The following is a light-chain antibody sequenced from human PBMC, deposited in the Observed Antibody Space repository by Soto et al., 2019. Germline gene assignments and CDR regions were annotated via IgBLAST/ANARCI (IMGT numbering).Light chain of an antibody. V-gene: IGKV1-39*01. CDR2: GAS. CDR1: LSISSD. Sequence: DIQMTQSPSSLYASVGDRVTIACRASLSISSDLNWYQQKPGKAPKVLIFGASTLQSGVPSRFSGSGSGTEFTLTISSLQPEDSATYYCQQSYTSPRTFGQGTNLEMK. CDR3: QQSYTSPRT. J-gene: IGKJ2*01.